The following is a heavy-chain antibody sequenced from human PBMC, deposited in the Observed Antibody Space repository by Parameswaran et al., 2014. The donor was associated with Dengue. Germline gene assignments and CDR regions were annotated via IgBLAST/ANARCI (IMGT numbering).Heavy chain of an antibody. D-gene: IGHD3-10*01. V-gene: IGHV4-34*01. CDR3: ARVPLWFGAGLGAFDI. CDR2: SIIVEAP. J-gene: IGHJ3*02. Sequence: RWIRQPPGRGWSGLGKSIIVEAPTTTRPSKSRVTISVDTSKNQFSLKLSSVTAADTAVYYCARVPLWFGAGLGAFDIWGQGTMVTVSS.